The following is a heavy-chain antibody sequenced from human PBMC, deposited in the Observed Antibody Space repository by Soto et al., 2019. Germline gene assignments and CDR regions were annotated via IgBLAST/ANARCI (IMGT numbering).Heavy chain of an antibody. V-gene: IGHV4-31*03. Sequence: TLSLTCTVSGGSISSGGYYWSCIRQHPGKGLEWIGYIYYSGSTYYNPSLKSRVTISVDTSKNQFSLKLSSVTAADTAVYYCARVPLYGSGSYYNDYWXQGTLVTVSS. CDR1: GGSISSGGYY. D-gene: IGHD3-10*01. J-gene: IGHJ4*02. CDR3: ARVPLYGSGSYYNDY. CDR2: IYYSGST.